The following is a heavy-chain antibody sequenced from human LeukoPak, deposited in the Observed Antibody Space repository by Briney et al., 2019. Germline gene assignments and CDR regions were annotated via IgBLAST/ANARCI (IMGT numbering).Heavy chain of an antibody. CDR1: GGSISSYY. V-gene: IGHV4-59*08. Sequence: SETLSLTCTVSGGSISSYYWSWIRQPPGKGLEWIGYIYYSGSTNYNPSLKGRVTISVDTSKNQFSLKLSSVTAADTAVYYCARRRSRIIMFGPTSRMGVFNIGGQGKRVTVFS. J-gene: IGHJ3*02. CDR2: IYYSGST. D-gene: IGHD3/OR15-3a*01. CDR3: ARRRSRIIMFGPTSRMGVFNI.